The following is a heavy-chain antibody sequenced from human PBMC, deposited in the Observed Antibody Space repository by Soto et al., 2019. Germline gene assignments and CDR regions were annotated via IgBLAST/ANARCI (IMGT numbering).Heavy chain of an antibody. J-gene: IGHJ6*02. D-gene: IGHD2-2*01. CDR2: ISSSGTYI. CDR3: ARDPSDCSSTSCWGYYALDV. V-gene: IGHV3-21*01. CDR1: GFTFSTYS. Sequence: PRLSCAASGFTFSTYSMNWVRQAPGKGLEWVSSISSSGTYIHYADSLKGRFTISRDNAKNSLYLQMISLRAEDTAVYYCARDPSDCSSTSCWGYYALDVWGQGTTVTVSS.